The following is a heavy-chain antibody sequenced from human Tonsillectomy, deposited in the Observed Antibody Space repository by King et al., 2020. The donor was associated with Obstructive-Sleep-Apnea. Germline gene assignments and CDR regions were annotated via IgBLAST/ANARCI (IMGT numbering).Heavy chain of an antibody. Sequence: VQLVESGGGLVQPGRSLRLSCAASGFTFNDNAMHWVRQAPGKGLEWVSGISWSGYSIGYADSVKGRFTISRDNAKNSLYLQMNRLRTEDTALYYCAKSEPPPVAEDAFDIWGQGTMVTVSS. J-gene: IGHJ3*02. CDR1: GFTFNDNA. D-gene: IGHD6-19*01. CDR2: ISWSGYSI. CDR3: AKSEPPPVAEDAFDI. V-gene: IGHV3-9*01.